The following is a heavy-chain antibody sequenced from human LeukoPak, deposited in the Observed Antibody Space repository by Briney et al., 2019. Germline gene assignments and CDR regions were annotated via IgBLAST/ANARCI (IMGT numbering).Heavy chain of an antibody. CDR3: ARLKDDVTKLDY. Sequence: GGSLRLSCEASGFTFDENGMSWVRQAPGKGLEWVASINQGGSRLHYLDSVTGRFIISRDDAQNLLFLQMTRLRVDDTAVYYCARLKDDVTKLDYWGQGTLVSVSS. V-gene: IGHV3-7*01. J-gene: IGHJ4*02. D-gene: IGHD2-8*01. CDR1: GFTFDENG. CDR2: INQGGSRL.